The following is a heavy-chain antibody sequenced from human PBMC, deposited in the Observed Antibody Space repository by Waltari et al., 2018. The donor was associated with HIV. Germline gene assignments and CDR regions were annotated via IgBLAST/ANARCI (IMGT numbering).Heavy chain of an antibody. CDR1: GYTFLSYG. Sequence: QVHLVQSGAEMKKPGASVKVSCKASGYTFLSYGISWVQQAPGHGLEWMGWISTYNANTNDAQSLQGRVTMTTDTSTTTAYMELRSLTSDDTAVYYCARDGLRYSGTFYSDYWGQGTLVTVSS. D-gene: IGHD1-26*01. CDR3: ARDGLRYSGTFYSDY. V-gene: IGHV1-18*01. J-gene: IGHJ4*02. CDR2: ISTYNANT.